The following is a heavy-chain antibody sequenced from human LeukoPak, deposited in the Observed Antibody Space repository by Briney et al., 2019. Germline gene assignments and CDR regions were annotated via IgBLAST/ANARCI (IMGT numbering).Heavy chain of an antibody. CDR3: AGGAGPSKDAFDI. Sequence: PGRSLRLSCAASGFTVSSNYMSWVRQAPGKGLEWVSVIYSGDSTYYADSVKGRFTISRDNSENTLYLQMNSLRAEDTAVYYCAGGAGPSKDAFDIWGQGTMVTVSS. V-gene: IGHV3-53*01. D-gene: IGHD3-10*01. CDR1: GFTVSSNY. CDR2: IYSGDST. J-gene: IGHJ3*02.